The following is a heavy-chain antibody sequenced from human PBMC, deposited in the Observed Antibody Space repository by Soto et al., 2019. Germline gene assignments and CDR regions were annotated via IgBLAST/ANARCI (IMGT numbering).Heavy chain of an antibody. V-gene: IGHV5-10-1*01. CDR2: IDPSNSYT. J-gene: IGHJ4*02. Sequence: PGESLKISCKSSGYTFTTYWITWVRQMPGKGLEWMGRIDPSNSYTNYNPSFQGHVTLSADMSISTAYLQWSGLKASDTAIYYCARNTGLGPIPFDYWGQGTLVTVSS. D-gene: IGHD4-17*01. CDR1: GYTFTTYW. CDR3: ARNTGLGPIPFDY.